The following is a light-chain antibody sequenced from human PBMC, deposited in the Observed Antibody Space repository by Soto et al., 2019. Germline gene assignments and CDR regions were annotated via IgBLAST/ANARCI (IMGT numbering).Light chain of an antibody. CDR3: LLAYDGDRRA. V-gene: IGLV7-46*01. CDR2: DTN. CDR1: TGAVTSGHY. J-gene: IGLJ3*02. Sequence: QAVVTQEPSLTVSPGGTVTLTCGSSTGAVTSGHYPYWFQQKPGQAPRTLIHDTNNRHSWTPARFSGSLLGGKAALTLSGAQPEDEADYYCLLAYDGDRRAFGRGTQLTVL.